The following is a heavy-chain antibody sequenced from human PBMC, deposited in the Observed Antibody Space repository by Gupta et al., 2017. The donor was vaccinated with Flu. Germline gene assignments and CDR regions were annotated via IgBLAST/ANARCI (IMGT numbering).Heavy chain of an antibody. V-gene: IGHV1-3*01. D-gene: IGHD2/OR15-2a*01. J-gene: IGHJ6*03. CDR2: ISAGNGDT. CDR1: GYTFSSYA. CDR3: ASHELFIVPYMDV. Sequence: QFQLVQSGAEVKKPGASVKVSCKASGYTFSSYAVHWVRQAPGQSLEWMGWISAGNGDTKYSQKFQGKVTITRDTSTNTAYMELSSLRSEDSAVYYCASHELFIVPYMDVGGKGTTVTVSS.